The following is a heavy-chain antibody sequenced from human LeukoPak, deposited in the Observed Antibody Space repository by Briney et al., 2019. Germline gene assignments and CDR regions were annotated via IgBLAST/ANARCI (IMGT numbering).Heavy chain of an antibody. CDR2: ISGNGGST. D-gene: IGHD3-10*01. CDR1: GFTFSSYA. V-gene: IGHV3-23*01. Sequence: GGSLRLSCAASGFTFSSYAMSWVRLAPGKGLGWVSSISGNGGSTYYPDSMKGRFTISRDNSKSTLFLQLNTLTAEDTAIYYCAKDRSYGSGTLYPLFDFRSLGTLVTVSS. CDR3: AKDRSYGSGTLYPLFDF. J-gene: IGHJ4*02.